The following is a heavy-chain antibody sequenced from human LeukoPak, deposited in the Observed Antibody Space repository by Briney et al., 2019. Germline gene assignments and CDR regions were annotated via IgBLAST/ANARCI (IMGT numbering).Heavy chain of an antibody. D-gene: IGHD3-9*01. CDR3: ARGDYDILTGYYD. Sequence: PGGALRLSCAASVVTFSSYEINWVRQAPGKGLECVSSISGSGSTIYYADSVKGRFTISRDNAKNSLYLQMNSLRAEDTAVYYCARGDYDILTGYYDWGQGTLVTVSS. V-gene: IGHV3-48*03. CDR1: VVTFSSYE. CDR2: ISGSGSTI. J-gene: IGHJ4*02.